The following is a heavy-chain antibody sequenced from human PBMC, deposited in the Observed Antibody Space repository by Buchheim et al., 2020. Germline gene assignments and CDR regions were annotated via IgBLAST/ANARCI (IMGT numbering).Heavy chain of an antibody. Sequence: QVQLVESGGGVVQPGRSLRLSCAASGFTFSSYAMHWVRQAPGKGLEWVAVILYDGGNKYYADSVKGRFTISRDNSKNTLYLQMNSLRAEDTAVYYCARDGERWLQSVAGYWGQGTL. D-gene: IGHD5-24*01. CDR1: GFTFSSYA. CDR2: ILYDGGNK. J-gene: IGHJ4*02. CDR3: ARDGERWLQSVAGY. V-gene: IGHV3-30*04.